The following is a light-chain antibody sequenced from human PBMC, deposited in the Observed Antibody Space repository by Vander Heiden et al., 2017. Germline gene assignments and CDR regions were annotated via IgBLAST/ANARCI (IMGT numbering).Light chain of an antibody. Sequence: QSALTQPAPVSGSPGQSITISCTGTSSDVGGYKYCSLYQQHPGKAPKLMIYDVSNRPSGVSNRFSGSKSGNTASLTISGLQAEDEADYYCSSYTSSSTLYVFGTGTKVTVL. CDR2: DVS. CDR1: SSDVGGYKY. V-gene: IGLV2-14*03. J-gene: IGLJ1*01. CDR3: SSYTSSSTLYV.